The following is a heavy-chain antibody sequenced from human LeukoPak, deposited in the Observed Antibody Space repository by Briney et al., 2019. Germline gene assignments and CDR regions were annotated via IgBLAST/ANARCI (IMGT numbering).Heavy chain of an antibody. D-gene: IGHD2-2*01. J-gene: IGHJ5*02. CDR2: MNPNSGGT. CDR3: ARGTEYQLLVWFDP. CDR1: GCTFKNYD. Sequence: ASVKVSCKASGCTFKNYDINWVRQATGQGLEWMGWMNPNSGGTDYAQKFQGRVTMTRDTSISTAYMELSRLRSDDTAVYYCARGTEYQLLVWFDPWGQGTLVTVSS. V-gene: IGHV1-2*02.